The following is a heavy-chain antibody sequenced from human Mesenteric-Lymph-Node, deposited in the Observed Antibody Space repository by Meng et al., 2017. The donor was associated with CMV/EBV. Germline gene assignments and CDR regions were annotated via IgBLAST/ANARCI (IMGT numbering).Heavy chain of an antibody. V-gene: IGHV6-1*01. CDR3: ARVAAYCSGGSCYQNWFDP. Sequence: AWNWIRQATSTGIEWLGKTYFRSKWYYDYAVSVKRRITINPDTSKNQFSLQLNSVTPEETAVYYCARVAAYCSGGSCYQNWFDPWGQGTLVTVSS. CDR2: TYFRSKWYY. D-gene: IGHD2-15*01. J-gene: IGHJ5*02. CDR1: A.